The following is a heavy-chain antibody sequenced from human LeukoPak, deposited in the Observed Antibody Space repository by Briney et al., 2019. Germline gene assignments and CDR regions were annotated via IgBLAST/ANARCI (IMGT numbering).Heavy chain of an antibody. CDR1: GGSISSGGYY. D-gene: IGHD4-23*01. V-gene: IGHV4-31*03. Sequence: SETLSLTCTVSGGSISSGGYYWIWIRQHPGEGLEGIGYIYYSWSTYYNPSLKNRVTISVDTSKNQFSLKLSSVTAADTAVYYCARHIRTVVIPVGPWGQGTLVTVSS. CDR3: ARHIRTVVIPVGP. J-gene: IGHJ5*02. CDR2: IYYSWST.